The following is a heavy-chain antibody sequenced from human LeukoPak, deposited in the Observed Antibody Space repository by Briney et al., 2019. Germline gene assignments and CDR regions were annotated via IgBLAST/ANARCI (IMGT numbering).Heavy chain of an antibody. CDR2: IYYSGST. D-gene: IGHD6-19*01. CDR3: ARGIPVAGIPLDY. Sequence: PSQTLSLTCTVSGGSISSGGYYWNWIRQHPGKGLEWIGYIYYSGSTYYNPSLKSRITIPVDTSKSQFSLRLNSVTAADTAVYYCARGIPVAGIPLDYWGQGIQVSVSS. J-gene: IGHJ4*02. CDR1: GGSISSGGYY. V-gene: IGHV4-31*03.